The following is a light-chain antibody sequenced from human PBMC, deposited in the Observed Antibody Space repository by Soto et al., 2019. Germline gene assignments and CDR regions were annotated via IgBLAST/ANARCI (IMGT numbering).Light chain of an antibody. CDR3: QQYFSTPLT. V-gene: IGKV4-1*01. Sequence: DFVMTQSPDSLAVSLGERATINCKSSQNVLHSSNKKNYLAWYQQKPGQPPQLVIYWPSTRKSGVPDRFSGSGSGTDFTLTISSGQAEDVAGYYCQQYFSTPLTFGPGTRVDI. CDR2: WPS. CDR1: QNVLHSSNKKNY. J-gene: IGKJ3*01.